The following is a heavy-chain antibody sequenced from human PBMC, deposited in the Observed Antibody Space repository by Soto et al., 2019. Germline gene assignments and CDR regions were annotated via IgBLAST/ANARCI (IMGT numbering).Heavy chain of an antibody. CDR2: ISASNTTV. J-gene: IGHJ4*02. D-gene: IGHD3-16*02. Sequence: EVQLVESGGGLVQPGESLRLSCAASGFTFSNFNMHWVRQSPGKGLEWISDISASNTTVYYGDSVKGRFTISRDNAKNSLYLQMNSLRDEDTAVYYCARIYRRDGNKYADYWGQGTLVTVSS. CDR3: ARIYRRDGNKYADY. CDR1: GFTFSNFN. V-gene: IGHV3-48*02.